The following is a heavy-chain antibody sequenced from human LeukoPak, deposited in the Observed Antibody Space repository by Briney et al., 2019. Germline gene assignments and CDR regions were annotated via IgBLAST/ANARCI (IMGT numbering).Heavy chain of an antibody. CDR1: GYSFTTYG. CDR3: ARSVEGVILPAQNYFDY. D-gene: IGHD3-10*01. Sequence: ASVKVSCKASGYSFTTYGMNWVPQAPGQGLEWMGWFNTYTGNPTYAQGFTGRFVLSMDTSASTAYLQISSLKAEDMAMYYCARSVEGVILPAQNYFDYWGQGTLVTVSS. J-gene: IGHJ4*02. V-gene: IGHV7-81*01. CDR2: FNTYTGNP.